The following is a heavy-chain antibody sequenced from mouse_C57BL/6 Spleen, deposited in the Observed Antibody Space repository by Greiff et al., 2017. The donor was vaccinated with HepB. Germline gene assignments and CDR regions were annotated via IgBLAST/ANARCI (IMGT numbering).Heavy chain of an antibody. J-gene: IGHJ4*01. Sequence: VQLQQPGTELVKPGASVKLSCKASGYTFTSYWMHWVKQRPGQGLEWIGNINPSNGGTNYNEKFKSKATLTVDKSSSTAYMPLSSLTSEDSAVYYCARKVVYYGNYDAMDYWGQGTSVTVSS. CDR3: ARKVVYYGNYDAMDY. V-gene: IGHV1-53*01. CDR2: INPSNGGT. D-gene: IGHD2-1*01. CDR1: GYTFTSYW.